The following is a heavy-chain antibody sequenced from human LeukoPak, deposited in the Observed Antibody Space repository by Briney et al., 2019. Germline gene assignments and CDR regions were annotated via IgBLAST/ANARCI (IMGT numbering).Heavy chain of an antibody. CDR1: GFTFSSYS. V-gene: IGHV3-48*04. Sequence: SGGSLRLSCAASGFTFSSYSMNWVRQAPGKGLEWVAYISSSSSTIYYADSVKGRFTISRDNAKNSLYLQMNSLRAEDTAVYYYARDPITNYDILTGYYDAFDIWGQGTMVTVSS. D-gene: IGHD3-9*01. CDR2: ISSSSSTI. CDR3: ARDPITNYDILTGYYDAFDI. J-gene: IGHJ3*02.